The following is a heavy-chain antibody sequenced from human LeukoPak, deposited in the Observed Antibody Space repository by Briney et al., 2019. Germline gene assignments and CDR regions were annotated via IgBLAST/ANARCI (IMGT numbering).Heavy chain of an antibody. V-gene: IGHV3-21*04. D-gene: IGHD6-19*01. J-gene: IGHJ4*02. CDR3: AKAELTVAGTGTFDY. CDR1: GFTFSSYN. CDR2: ISSRSSDK. Sequence: PGGSLRLSCAASGFTFSSYNMNWVRQAPGKGLEWVSCISSRSSDKYYADSVKGRFTISRDNAKNSLYLQMNSLRAEDTAVYYCAKAELTVAGTGTFDYWGQGTLVTVSS.